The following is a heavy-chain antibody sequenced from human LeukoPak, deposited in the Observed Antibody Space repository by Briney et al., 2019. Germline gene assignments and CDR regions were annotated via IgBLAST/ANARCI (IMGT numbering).Heavy chain of an antibody. CDR1: GFTFSSYS. J-gene: IGHJ3*02. CDR2: ISSTSNTI. CDR3: AREPRGYAFDI. Sequence: GGTLRLSCAASGFTFSSYSMNWVRQAPGKGLEWVSFISSTSNTIYYADSVKARFTISRDNAKNSLYLQVNSLRAEDTAVYYCAREPRGYAFDIWGQGTMVTVSS. V-gene: IGHV3-48*01. D-gene: IGHD3-10*01.